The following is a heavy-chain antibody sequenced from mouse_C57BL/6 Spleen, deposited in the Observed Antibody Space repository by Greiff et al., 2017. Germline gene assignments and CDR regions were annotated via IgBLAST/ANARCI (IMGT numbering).Heavy chain of an antibody. CDR3: ARSIDYGSSYGGNYFDY. Sequence: QVQLQQSGAELVKPGASVKLSCKASGYTFTSYWMHWVKQRPGQGLEWIGMIHPNSGSTNYNEKFKSKATLTVDKSSSTAYMQLSSLTSEDSAVYYCARSIDYGSSYGGNYFDYWGQGTTLTVSS. CDR1: GYTFTSYW. J-gene: IGHJ2*01. V-gene: IGHV1-64*01. D-gene: IGHD1-1*01. CDR2: IHPNSGST.